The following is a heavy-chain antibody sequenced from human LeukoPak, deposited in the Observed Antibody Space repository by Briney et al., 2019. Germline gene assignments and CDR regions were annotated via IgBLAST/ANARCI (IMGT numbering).Heavy chain of an antibody. CDR3: ARDGSTTVTTLSGAFDI. J-gene: IGHJ3*02. CDR2: INAGNGNT. D-gene: IGHD4-17*01. Sequence: ASVKVSCKASGYTFTSYAMHWVRQAPGQRLEWMGWINAGNGNTNYAQKLQGRVTMTTDTSTSTAYMELRSLRSDDTAVYYCARDGSTTVTTLSGAFDIWGQGTMVTVSS. V-gene: IGHV1-3*01. CDR1: GYTFTSYA.